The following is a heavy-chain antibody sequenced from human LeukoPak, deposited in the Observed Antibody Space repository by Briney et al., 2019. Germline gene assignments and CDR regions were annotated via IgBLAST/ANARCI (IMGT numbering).Heavy chain of an antibody. V-gene: IGHV3-74*01. D-gene: IGHD5-18*01. CDR2: INSDGSST. Sequence: GGSLRLSCAASGFTYSKCWMHWVRQAPGKGLVWVSRINSDGSSTAYADSVKGRFTISRDNAKNTLYLQMSSLRAEDTAVYYCTSDTVDTAVGIDYWGQGTLVTVSS. J-gene: IGHJ4*02. CDR3: TSDTVDTAVGIDY. CDR1: GFTYSKCW.